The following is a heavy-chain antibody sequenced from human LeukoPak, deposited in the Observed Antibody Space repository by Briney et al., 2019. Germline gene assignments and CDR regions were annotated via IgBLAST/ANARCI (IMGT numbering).Heavy chain of an antibody. D-gene: IGHD2-2*01. CDR2: INPNSGGT. Sequence: ASVKVSCKASGYTFTGYYMHWVRQAPGQGLEWMGWINPNSGGTNYAQKFQGWVTMTRDTSISTAYMELSRLRSDDTAVYYCARCGQAASSTSCYGMDVWGQGTTVTVSS. J-gene: IGHJ6*02. CDR1: GYTFTGYY. V-gene: IGHV1-2*04. CDR3: ARCGQAASSTSCYGMDV.